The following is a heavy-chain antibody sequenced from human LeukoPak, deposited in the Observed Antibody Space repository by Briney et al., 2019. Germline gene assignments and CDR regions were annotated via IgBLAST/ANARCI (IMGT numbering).Heavy chain of an antibody. Sequence: PGRSLRLSCAASGFTFSSYGMHWVRQAPGKGLEYVSAINTNGDTTYYADSVKGRFTISRDNSKNILFLQMSSLGDEDTAVYFCAKYIHRGGLKSGFDYWGQGTLVTVSS. D-gene: IGHD5-24*01. CDR1: GFTFSSYG. CDR3: AKYIHRGGLKSGFDY. V-gene: IGHV3-64D*06. J-gene: IGHJ4*02. CDR2: INTNGDTT.